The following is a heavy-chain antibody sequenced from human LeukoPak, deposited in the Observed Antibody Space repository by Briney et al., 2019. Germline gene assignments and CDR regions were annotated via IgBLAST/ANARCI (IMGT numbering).Heavy chain of an antibody. CDR3: AKGYYGSGSYGWFDY. V-gene: IGHV3-30*02. D-gene: IGHD3-10*01. CDR1: GFTFSSYG. Sequence: GGSLRLSCAASGFTFSSYGMHWVRQAPGKGLEWVAFIRYDGSNKYYADSVKGRFTISRDNSKNTLFLQMNSLRAEDTAVYYCAKGYYGSGSYGWFDYWGQGTLVTVSS. CDR2: IRYDGSNK. J-gene: IGHJ4*02.